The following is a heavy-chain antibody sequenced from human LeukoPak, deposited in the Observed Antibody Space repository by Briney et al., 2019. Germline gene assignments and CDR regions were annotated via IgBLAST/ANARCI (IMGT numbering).Heavy chain of an antibody. D-gene: IGHD2-2*02. J-gene: IGHJ6*03. CDR2: IRYDGSNK. CDR3: AKVRCSSTSCYTYYYYYYMDV. CDR1: GFTFSSYG. Sequence: GGSLRLSCAASGFTFSSYGMHWVRQAPGKGLEWVTSIRYDGSNKYYADSVKGRFTISRDNSKNTLYLQMNSLRAEDTAVYYCAKVRCSSTSCYTYYYYYYMDVWGKGTTVTVSS. V-gene: IGHV3-30*02.